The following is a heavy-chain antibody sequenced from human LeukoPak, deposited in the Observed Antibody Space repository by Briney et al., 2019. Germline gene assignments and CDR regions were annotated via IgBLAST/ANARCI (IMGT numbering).Heavy chain of an antibody. J-gene: IGHJ5*02. CDR1: GYTFTSYH. CDR2: VNPSGGAT. Sequence: GASEKVSCKASGYTFTSYHIHWVRQGPGQGLEWMGIVNPSGGATRYAQKFQGRVTMTRDTSTSTFYMELSSLRSEDTAVYYCARQTVNRFDPWGQGTLVTVSS. CDR3: ARQTVNRFDP. V-gene: IGHV1-46*01.